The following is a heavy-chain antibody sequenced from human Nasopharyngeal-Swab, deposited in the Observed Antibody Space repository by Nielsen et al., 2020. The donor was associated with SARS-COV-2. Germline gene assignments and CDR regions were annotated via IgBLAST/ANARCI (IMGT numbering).Heavy chain of an antibody. Sequence: ASVKVSCKASGYISTDYYIHWVRQAPGQGLEWMGRIDPNTGGTSSAQIFQGRVTMTRDTSISTVYIEVTSLTSDDTAVYYCARALSARTTFNCLGPWGQGTLVTVSS. CDR3: ARALSARTTFNCLGP. CDR1: GYISTDYY. V-gene: IGHV1-2*06. CDR2: IDPNTGGT. D-gene: IGHD4-17*01. J-gene: IGHJ5*02.